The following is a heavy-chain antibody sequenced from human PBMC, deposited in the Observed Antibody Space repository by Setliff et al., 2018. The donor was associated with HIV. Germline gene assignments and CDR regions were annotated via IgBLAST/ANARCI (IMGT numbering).Heavy chain of an antibody. CDR3: AKDQQGIVGSTTDYYYYMDV. CDR1: GYTLTEVS. D-gene: IGHD1-26*01. J-gene: IGHJ6*03. Sequence: GASVKVSCKVSGYTLTEVSMHWVRQAPKKGLEWMGYFDPQDGETVHAQKFQGRVTLTEDTSTDTAYMELSGLRSEDTAMYYCAKDQQGIVGSTTDYYYYMDVWGKGTTVTVSS. CDR2: FDPQDGET. V-gene: IGHV1-24*01.